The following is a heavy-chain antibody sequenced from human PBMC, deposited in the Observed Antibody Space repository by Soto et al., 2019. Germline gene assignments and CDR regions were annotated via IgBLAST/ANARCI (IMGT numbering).Heavy chain of an antibody. V-gene: IGHV3-23*01. Sequence: EVQLLESGGGLVQPGGSLRLSCAASGFTFSSYAMSWVRQAPGKGLEWVSAISGSGGSTYYADSVKGRFTISRDNSKNTLYLQMNSLRAEDTAVYYCAKVGWWEQQLGNQYYFDYWGQGTLVTVSS. D-gene: IGHD6-13*01. J-gene: IGHJ4*02. CDR2: ISGSGGST. CDR3: AKVGWWEQQLGNQYYFDY. CDR1: GFTFSSYA.